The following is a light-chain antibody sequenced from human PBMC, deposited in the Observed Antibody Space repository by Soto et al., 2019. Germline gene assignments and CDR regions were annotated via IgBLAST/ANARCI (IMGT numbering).Light chain of an antibody. CDR2: DAS. CDR1: QNIRSNN. Sequence: VSMQTPGTASLSPGERATLSCRASQNIRSNNLAWYQQKPGQAPRLLISDASTRAAGIPDRLSGSASGTDFTLTISRLEPEDFAVYYCQQYGGSPMSFGQGTRLDIK. V-gene: IGKV3-20*01. J-gene: IGKJ5*01. CDR3: QQYGGSPMS.